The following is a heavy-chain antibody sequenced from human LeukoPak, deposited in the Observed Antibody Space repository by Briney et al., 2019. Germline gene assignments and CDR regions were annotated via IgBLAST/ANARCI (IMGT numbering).Heavy chain of an antibody. V-gene: IGHV3-21*01. CDR1: EFPFSVYA. Sequence: GGSQRLSCAASEFPFSVYAMTWVRQAPGKGLEWVSTISHSGNYVYYADSVKGRFNISRDNAQNSLSLQMDSLRADDTAVYYCARDSSWGGGFDHWGHGTLVSVSS. CDR2: ISHSGNYV. D-gene: IGHD3-16*01. J-gene: IGHJ4*01. CDR3: ARDSSWGGGFDH.